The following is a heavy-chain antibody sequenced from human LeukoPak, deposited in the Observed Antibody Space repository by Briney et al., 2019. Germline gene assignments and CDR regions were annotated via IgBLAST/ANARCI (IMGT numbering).Heavy chain of an antibody. V-gene: IGHV3-21*01. J-gene: IGHJ3*02. CDR2: ISSSSSYI. CDR3: AKHARVPEITRAGNHAFDN. Sequence: GGSLRLSCAASGFTFSSYSMNWVRQAPGKGLEWVSSISSSSSYIYYADSVKGRFTISRDNAKNSLYLQMNSLRAEDTAVYCWAKHARVPEITRAGNHAFDNLGQGTMVTVSS. D-gene: IGHD6-19*01. CDR1: GFTFSSYS.